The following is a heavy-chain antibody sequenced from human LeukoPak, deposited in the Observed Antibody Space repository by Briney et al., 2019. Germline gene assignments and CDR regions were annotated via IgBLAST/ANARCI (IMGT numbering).Heavy chain of an antibody. V-gene: IGHV4-4*07. Sequence: PSETLSLTCTVSGGSISSYYWSWIRQPAGKGLEWIGRIYTSGSTNYNPSLKSRVTMSVDTSKNQFSLKLSFVTAADRAVYYCARGQYQLQSDYYHYYGMDVWAKGPRSPSP. CDR2: IYTSGST. J-gene: IGHJ6*02. CDR1: GGSISSYY. D-gene: IGHD2-2*01. CDR3: ARGQYQLQSDYYHYYGMDV.